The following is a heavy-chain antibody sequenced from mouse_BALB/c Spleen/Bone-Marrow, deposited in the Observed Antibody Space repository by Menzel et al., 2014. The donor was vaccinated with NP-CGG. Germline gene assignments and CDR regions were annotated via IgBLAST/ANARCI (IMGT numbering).Heavy chain of an antibody. CDR2: ISSGGSYT. Sequence: EVNVVESGGDLVKPGGSLKLSCAASGFTFSSYGMSWVRQTPDKRLEWVATISSGGSYTYYPDSVKGRFTISRDNANNTLYLRMSSLKSEDSAMYFCARRGTTVQYYYPMDYWGQGTSVTVSS. J-gene: IGHJ4*01. D-gene: IGHD1-1*01. V-gene: IGHV5-6*02. CDR1: GFTFSSYG. CDR3: ARRGTTVQYYYPMDY.